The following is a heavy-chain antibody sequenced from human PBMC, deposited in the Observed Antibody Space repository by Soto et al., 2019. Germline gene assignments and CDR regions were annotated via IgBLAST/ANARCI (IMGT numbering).Heavy chain of an antibody. Sequence: PSETLSLTCTVSGGSISSYYWSWIRQPPGKGLEWIGYIYYSGSTNYNPSLKSRVTISVDTSKNQFSLKLSSVTAADTAVYYCARGARTGRGSSGYWFDPWGQGTLVTVSS. J-gene: IGHJ5*02. V-gene: IGHV4-59*01. CDR3: ARGARTGRGSSGYWFDP. D-gene: IGHD1-26*01. CDR2: IYYSGST. CDR1: GGSISSYY.